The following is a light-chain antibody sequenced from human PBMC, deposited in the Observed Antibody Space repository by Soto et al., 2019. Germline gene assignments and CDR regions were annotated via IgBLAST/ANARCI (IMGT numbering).Light chain of an antibody. CDR2: DTS. Sequence: EVVMRQSRSTLSVSPGEGATLSCRASQGIGDTLAWYQHKPGQTPRLLIYDTSTRATGAPARFSGSRSGTEFTLTINSLQSEDFAVYYCQRYNNWPLTFGGGTKVDIK. CDR3: QRYNNWPLT. V-gene: IGKV3-15*01. J-gene: IGKJ4*01. CDR1: QGIGDT.